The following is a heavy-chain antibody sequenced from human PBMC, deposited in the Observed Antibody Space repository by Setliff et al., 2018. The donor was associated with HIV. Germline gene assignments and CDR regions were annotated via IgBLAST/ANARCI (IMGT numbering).Heavy chain of an antibody. V-gene: IGHV3-43D*03. CDR2: ISWDGGST. CDR3: VKSASGDLRGWLH. Sequence: GGSLRLSCAASGFTFNDYAMHWVRQTPGKGLEWVSLISWDGGSTSYADSVKGRFTISRDNSKNSLYLQMNSLRAEDTALYYCVKSASGDLRGWLHWGQGTPVTVSS. CDR1: GFTFNDYA. J-gene: IGHJ4*02. D-gene: IGHD6-19*01.